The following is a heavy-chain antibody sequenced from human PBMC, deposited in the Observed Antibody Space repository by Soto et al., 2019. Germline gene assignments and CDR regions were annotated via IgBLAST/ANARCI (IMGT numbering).Heavy chain of an antibody. D-gene: IGHD2-15*01. J-gene: IGHJ5*02. CDR3: ARVRFVVVVAATWFAP. CDR1: GGSISRYY. Sequence: SETLSLTCTVAGGSISRYYWSWIRQPQGKGLEWIGYIHSSGSTHYNPSLKSRVTTSVDTSKNQFSLKLSSVTAADTAVYYCARVRFVVVVAATWFAPWGQGTPVTVSS. CDR2: IHSSGST. V-gene: IGHV4-59*01.